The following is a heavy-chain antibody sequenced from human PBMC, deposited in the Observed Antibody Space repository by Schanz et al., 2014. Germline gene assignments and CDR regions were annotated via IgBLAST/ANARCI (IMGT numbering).Heavy chain of an antibody. J-gene: IGHJ4*02. CDR1: GGTFVTFF. D-gene: IGHD2-15*01. Sequence: QVHLVQSGAEVKEPGSSVKVSCKPSGGTFVTFFFTWVRQAPGQGPQWMGRISPLLGVANYAQEFQGRLTITADTSTSTAYMELSSLRSEDTAVYYCATCSGGTCHAKPVLDNWGQGTLVIVSS. V-gene: IGHV1-69*04. CDR3: ATCSGGTCHAKPVLDN. CDR2: ISPLLGVA.